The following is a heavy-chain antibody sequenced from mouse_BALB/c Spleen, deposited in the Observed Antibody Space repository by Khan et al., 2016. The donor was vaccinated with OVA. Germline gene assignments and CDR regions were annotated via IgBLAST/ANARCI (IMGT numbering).Heavy chain of an antibody. Sequence: EVKLLESGPGLVKPSQSLSLTCTVTGYSITSDYAWNWIRQFPGNKLEWMGYISYSGNTKYNPSLKSRISITRDTSKNQFFLQLNSVTIEDTATYFCAGIYGGDFDYWGQGTTLTVSS. J-gene: IGHJ2*01. CDR2: ISYSGNT. D-gene: IGHD1-1*01. CDR1: GYSITSDYA. CDR3: AGIYGGDFDY. V-gene: IGHV3-2*02.